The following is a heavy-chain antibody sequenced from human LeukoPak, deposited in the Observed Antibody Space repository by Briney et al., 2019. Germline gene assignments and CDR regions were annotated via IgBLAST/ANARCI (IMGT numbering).Heavy chain of an antibody. J-gene: IGHJ6*02. CDR3: ARGTYCSGGSCYSNSYYYYGMDV. D-gene: IGHD2-15*01. V-gene: IGHV6-1*01. Sequence: SQTLSLTCAISGDSVSSNSAAWNWIRQSPSRGLEWLGRTYYRSKWYNDYAVSVKSRITINPDTSKNQFSLQLNSVTPEDTAVYYCARGTYCSGGSCYSNSYYYYGMDVWGQGTTVTVSS. CDR1: GDSVSSNSAA. CDR2: TYYRSKWYN.